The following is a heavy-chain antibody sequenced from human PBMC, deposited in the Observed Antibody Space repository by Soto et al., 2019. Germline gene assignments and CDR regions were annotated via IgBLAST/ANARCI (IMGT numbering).Heavy chain of an antibody. D-gene: IGHD2-2*01. J-gene: IGHJ6*03. CDR2: MNPNSGNT. CDR3: ARVGYCSSTSCQQMLLGSGYYYYYMDV. CDR1: GYTFTSYD. Sequence: ASVKVSCKASGYTFTSYDINWVRQATGQGLEWMGWMNPNSGNTGYAQKFQGRVTMTRNTSISTAYMELSSLRSEDTAVYYCARVGYCSSTSCQQMLLGSGYYYYYMDVWGKGTTVTVSS. V-gene: IGHV1-8*01.